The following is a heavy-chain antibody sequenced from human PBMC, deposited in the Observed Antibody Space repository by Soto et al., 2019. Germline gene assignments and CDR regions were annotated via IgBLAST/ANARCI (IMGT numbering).Heavy chain of an antibody. D-gene: IGHD5-12*01. CDR2: IIPIFGTA. CDR1: GGTFSSYA. Sequence: SVKVSCRASGGTFSSYAISWVRQAPGQGLEWMGGIIPIFGTANYAQKFQGRVTITADESTSTAYMELSSLRSEDTAVYCCAAPGRDGYKLDYWGQGTLVTVSS. V-gene: IGHV1-69*13. CDR3: AAPGRDGYKLDY. J-gene: IGHJ4*02.